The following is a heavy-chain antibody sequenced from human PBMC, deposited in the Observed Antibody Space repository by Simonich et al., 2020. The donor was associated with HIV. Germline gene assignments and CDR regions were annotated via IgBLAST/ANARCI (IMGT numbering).Heavy chain of an antibody. Sequence: QVQLQQCGAGLLKPSETLSLTCAVYGGSFSGYYWSWIRQPPGKGLEWIGEINHRGSTNYNPSLKSRVTISVDTSKNQFSLKLSSVTAADTAVYYCARLAVVIGAFDIWGQGTMATVSS. CDR2: INHRGST. V-gene: IGHV4-34*01. CDR3: ARLAVVIGAFDI. J-gene: IGHJ3*02. D-gene: IGHD3-22*01. CDR1: GGSFSGYY.